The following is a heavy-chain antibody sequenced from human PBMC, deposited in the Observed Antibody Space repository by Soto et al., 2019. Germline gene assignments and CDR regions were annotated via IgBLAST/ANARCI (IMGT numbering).Heavy chain of an antibody. J-gene: IGHJ4*02. V-gene: IGHV1-69*02. Sequence: QVQLLQSGTEVKKPGSSAKVSCRASGGNFNTYTISWVRQAPGQGLEWLGRIIPILDIASYAQKFQGRVNITADKSTNTVYMELSSLRSEDTDVYFCARSLGLCTGSGCRDYWGQGTLVSVSP. CDR1: GGNFNTYT. CDR2: IIPILDIA. CDR3: ARSLGLCTGSGCRDY. D-gene: IGHD2-8*02.